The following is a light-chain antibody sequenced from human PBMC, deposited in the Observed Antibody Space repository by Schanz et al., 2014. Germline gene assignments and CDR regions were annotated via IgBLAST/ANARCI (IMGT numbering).Light chain of an antibody. CDR2: GAS. CDR1: QSVSSNY. Sequence: EIVMTQSPATLSVSPGERATLSCRASQSVSSNYVAWFQQKPGQAPRLLIYGASSRATGIPDRFSGSGSGTDFTLTISRLEPEDFAVYYCQQYGSSPWAFGQGTKVEIK. J-gene: IGKJ1*01. CDR3: QQYGSSPWA. V-gene: IGKV3-20*01.